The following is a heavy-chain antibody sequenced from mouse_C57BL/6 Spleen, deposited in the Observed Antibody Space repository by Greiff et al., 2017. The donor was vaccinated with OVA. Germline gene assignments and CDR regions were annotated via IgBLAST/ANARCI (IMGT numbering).Heavy chain of an antibody. CDR1: GLTFSSYA. Sequence: EVKVVGPGGGLVKPGGSLNPSCEASGLTFSSYAMSWVRRPREKGLGWVATIGDGGSYTYYPDNVKGRFTISRDNAKNNLYLQMSQLKSEDTAMYYCARDLGAWFAYWGQGTLVTVSA. D-gene: IGHD4-1*01. CDR3: ARDLGAWFAY. CDR2: IGDGGSYT. V-gene: IGHV5-4*01. J-gene: IGHJ3*01.